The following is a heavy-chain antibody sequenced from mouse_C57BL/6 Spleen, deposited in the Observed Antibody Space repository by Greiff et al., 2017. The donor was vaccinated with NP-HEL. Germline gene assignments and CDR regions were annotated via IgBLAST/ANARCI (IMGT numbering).Heavy chain of an antibody. D-gene: IGHD3-2*02. Sequence: VQLKESGGGLVQPGGSLSLSCAASGFTFTDYYMSWVRQPPGKALEWLGFIRNKANGYTTEYSASVKGRFTISRDNSQSILYLQMNALRAEDSATYYCARYMSSGTFDYWGQGTTLTVSS. CDR2: IRNKANGYTT. CDR1: GFTFTDYY. CDR3: ARYMSSGTFDY. J-gene: IGHJ2*01. V-gene: IGHV7-3*01.